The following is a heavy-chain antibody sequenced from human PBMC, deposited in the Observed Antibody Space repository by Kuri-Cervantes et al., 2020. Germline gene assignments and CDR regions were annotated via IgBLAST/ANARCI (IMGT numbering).Heavy chain of an antibody. D-gene: IGHD3-9*01. Sequence: SETLSLTCTVSGGSISSYYWSWIRQPPGKGLEWIGYIYYSGNTYYNPSLKSRVTISVDTSKNQFSLKLSSVTAADTAVYYCARDFTGSDVLSDYWGQGTLVTVSS. CDR3: ARDFTGSDVLSDY. J-gene: IGHJ4*02. CDR2: IYYSGNT. CDR1: GGSISSYY. V-gene: IGHV4-59*12.